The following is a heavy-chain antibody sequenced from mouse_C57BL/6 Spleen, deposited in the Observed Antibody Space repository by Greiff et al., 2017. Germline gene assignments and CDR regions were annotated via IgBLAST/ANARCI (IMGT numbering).Heavy chain of an antibody. V-gene: IGHV1-82*01. J-gene: IGHJ1*03. CDR3: ARWIFTTVVGGYFDV. Sequence: QVQLKQSGPELVKPGASVKISCKASGYAFSSSWMNWVKQRPGKGLEWIGRIYPGDGDTNYNGKFKGKATLTADKSSSTAYMQLSSLTSEDSAVYFCARWIFTTVVGGYFDVWGTGTTVTVSS. D-gene: IGHD1-1*01. CDR1: GYAFSSSW. CDR2: IYPGDGDT.